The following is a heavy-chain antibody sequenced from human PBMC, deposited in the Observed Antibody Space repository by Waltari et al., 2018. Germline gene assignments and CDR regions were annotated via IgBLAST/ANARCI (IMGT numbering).Heavy chain of an antibody. V-gene: IGHV3-21*01. CDR2: ISSSSSYI. J-gene: IGHJ3*02. CDR3: ARDLPDSSGWYFAFDI. D-gene: IGHD6-19*01. CDR1: GFTFSSYS. Sequence: EVQLVESGRGLVKPGGSLRLSCAASGFTFSSYSMNWVRQAPGKGLEWVSTISSSSSYIYYADSVKGRFTISRDNAKNSLYLQMNSLRAEDTAVYYCARDLPDSSGWYFAFDIWGQGTMVTVSS.